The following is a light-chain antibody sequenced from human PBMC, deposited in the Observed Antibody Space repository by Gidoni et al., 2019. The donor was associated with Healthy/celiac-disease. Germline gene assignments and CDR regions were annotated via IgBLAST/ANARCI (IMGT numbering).Light chain of an antibody. V-gene: IGKV3-11*01. CDR3: RQRSNWLT. CDR1: QSVSSY. J-gene: IGKJ4*01. Sequence: EIVLTQSPATLSLSPGERATLSCRASQSVSSYLAWYQQKPGQAPRLLIYDASIRATGIPARFSGSVSGTDFTLALSSLEPEDFAVYYCRQRSNWLTFGGGTKVEIK. CDR2: DAS.